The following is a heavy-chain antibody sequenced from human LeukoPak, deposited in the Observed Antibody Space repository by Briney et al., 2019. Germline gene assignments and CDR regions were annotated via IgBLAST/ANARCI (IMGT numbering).Heavy chain of an antibody. Sequence: PGGSLRLSCAASGFAVRNNYINWVRQAPGKGLEWVSVLYSGGSTSYADSVKGRFTISRDNSKNTLYLQMNSLRAEDTAVYYCARLYYYDSSGYYQPEYWYFDLWGRGTLVTVSS. J-gene: IGHJ2*01. CDR3: ARLYYYDSSGYYQPEYWYFDL. V-gene: IGHV3-53*01. D-gene: IGHD3-22*01. CDR2: LYSGGST. CDR1: GFAVRNNY.